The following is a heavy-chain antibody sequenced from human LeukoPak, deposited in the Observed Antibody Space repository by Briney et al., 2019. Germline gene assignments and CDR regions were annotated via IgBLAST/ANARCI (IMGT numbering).Heavy chain of an antibody. CDR3: AKGEIEAATLVP. V-gene: IGHV3-30*18. Sequence: GGSLRLSCAASGFTFSSYGMHWVRQAPGKGLEWVAVISYNGGNKYYADSVKGRFTIPRDNSKNTLYLQMNSLRAEDTAVYYCAKGEIEAATLVPWGQGTLVTVSS. CDR1: GFTFSSYG. CDR2: ISYNGGNK. J-gene: IGHJ5*02. D-gene: IGHD1-26*01.